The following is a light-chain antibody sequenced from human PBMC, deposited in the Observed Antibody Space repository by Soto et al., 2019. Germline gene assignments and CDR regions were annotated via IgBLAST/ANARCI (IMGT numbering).Light chain of an antibody. CDR2: EGG. Sequence: QSALTQPASVSGSPGQSITISCTGTSSDVGSYNLVSWYQQHPGKAPKLMIYEGGKRPSGVSNRFSGAKSGNTASLTISGPQTEDEADYYCCSYVGSRTFVFGTGTKLTVL. CDR1: SSDVGSYNL. V-gene: IGLV2-23*01. J-gene: IGLJ1*01. CDR3: CSYVGSRTFV.